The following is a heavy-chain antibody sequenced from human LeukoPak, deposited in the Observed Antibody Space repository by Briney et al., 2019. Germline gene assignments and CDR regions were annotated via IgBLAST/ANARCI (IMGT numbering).Heavy chain of an antibody. CDR3: ARVYYSSSYDYWYFDL. D-gene: IGHD6-13*01. CDR2: IYYSETA. J-gene: IGHJ2*01. V-gene: IGHV4-59*01. CDR1: GGSISSYY. Sequence: PSETWSLTCTGSGGSISSYYWSWIRQPPGKGPEGIGYIYYSETANYTPSLKSRVTISVDTSKNQFSLKLTSVTAADTAVYYCARVYYSSSYDYWYFDLWGRGTLVTVSS.